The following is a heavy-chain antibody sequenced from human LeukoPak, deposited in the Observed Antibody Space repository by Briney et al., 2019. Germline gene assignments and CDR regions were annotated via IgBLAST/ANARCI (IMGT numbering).Heavy chain of an antibody. D-gene: IGHD3-3*01. CDR2: ISSSSSYI. J-gene: IGHJ6*03. CDR1: GFTFSSYS. V-gene: IGHV3-21*01. CDR3: AREPDPYYDFWSGFPKGYMDV. Sequence: PGGSLRLSCGASGFTFSSYSLNWVRQAPGKGLEWVSSISSSSSYIYYADSVKGRFTISRDNAKNSLYLQMNSLRAEDTAVYYCAREPDPYYDFWSGFPKGYMDVWGKGTTVTVSS.